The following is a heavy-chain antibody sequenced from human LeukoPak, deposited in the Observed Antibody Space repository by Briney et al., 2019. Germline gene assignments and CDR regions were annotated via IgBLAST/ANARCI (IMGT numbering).Heavy chain of an antibody. J-gene: IGHJ6*02. V-gene: IGHV4-39*01. CDR2: VYSSGNT. CDR1: GGSISSSTYY. D-gene: IGHD2-21*02. CDR3: ARPGGYCGGDCYSNPDV. Sequence: SETLSLTCTVSGGSISSSTYYWGWIRQPPGKGLEWLGSVYSSGNTYYNASLKSRVTISVDTSKNQFSLKLSSVTAADTAVYYCARPGGYCGGDCYSNPDVWGRGTTVTVSS.